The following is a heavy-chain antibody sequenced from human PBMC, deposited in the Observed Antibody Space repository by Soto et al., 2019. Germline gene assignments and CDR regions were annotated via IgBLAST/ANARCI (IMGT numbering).Heavy chain of an antibody. CDR1: GFTFSSYG. CDR3: ARVGGGKVVWRSIAVAGYDAFDI. Sequence: GGSLRLSCAASGFTFSSYGMHWVRQAPGKGLEWVAVISYDGSNKYYADSVKGRFTISRDNSKNTLYLQMNSLRAEDTAVYYCARVGGGKVVWRSIAVAGYDAFDIWGQGTMVTVSS. V-gene: IGHV3-30*03. CDR2: ISYDGSNK. J-gene: IGHJ3*02. D-gene: IGHD6-19*01.